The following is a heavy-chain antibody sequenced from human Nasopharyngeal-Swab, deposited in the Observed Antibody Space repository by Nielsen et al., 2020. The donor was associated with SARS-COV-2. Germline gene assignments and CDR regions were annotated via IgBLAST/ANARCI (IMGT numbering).Heavy chain of an antibody. CDR2: IGSFGSTI. D-gene: IGHD3-22*01. V-gene: IGHV3-48*03. CDR3: ARGDSSGLPQAVYGMDV. CDR1: GFILSSYE. Sequence: GESLKISCAASGFILSSYEMNWVRQAPGKGLEWVSYIGSFGSTIYSDSVKGRITVSRDNAKNSLYLQMNSLRAEDTAVYYCARGDSSGLPQAVYGMDVWGQGTTVSVSS. J-gene: IGHJ6*02.